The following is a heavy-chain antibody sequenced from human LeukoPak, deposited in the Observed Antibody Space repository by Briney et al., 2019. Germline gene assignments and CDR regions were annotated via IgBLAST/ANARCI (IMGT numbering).Heavy chain of an antibody. CDR3: ARDPLVGAKGSGLSVDY. CDR1: GFTFSSYA. V-gene: IGHV3-30*04. CDR2: ISYDGSNK. Sequence: GGPLRLSCAASGFTFSSYAMHWVRRAPGKGLEWVAVISYDGSNKYYADSVKGRFTISRDNSKNTLYLQMNSLRAEDTAVYYCARDPLVGAKGSGLSVDYWGQGTLVTVSS. J-gene: IGHJ4*02. D-gene: IGHD1-26*01.